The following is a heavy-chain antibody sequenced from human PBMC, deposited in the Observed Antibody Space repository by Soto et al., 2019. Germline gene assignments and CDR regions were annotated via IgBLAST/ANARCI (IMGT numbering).Heavy chain of an antibody. Sequence: PSETLSLTCNASGLSIGSSYWWAWVRQSPDKGLEWIAEIYHSGSTNYNPSLKNRVTISMDKSNNNFSLRLSAVTAADTAVYYCARDLGGFGYGYYGLDVWGQGTTVTVSS. CDR2: IYHSGST. J-gene: IGHJ6*02. D-gene: IGHD5-18*01. V-gene: IGHV4-4*02. CDR1: GLSIGSSYW. CDR3: ARDLGGFGYGYYGLDV.